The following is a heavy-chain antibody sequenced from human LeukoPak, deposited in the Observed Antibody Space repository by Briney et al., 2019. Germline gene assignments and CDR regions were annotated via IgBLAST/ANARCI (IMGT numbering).Heavy chain of an antibody. CDR2: INPNSGGT. J-gene: IGHJ6*03. Sequence: ASVKVSCKASGYTFTGYYIHWVRQAPGQGLEWMGWINPNSGGTNYIQKFQGRVTMTRDTSISTAYMELSRLRSDDTAVYYCARVMRGLGYYYMDVWGKGTTVTISS. D-gene: IGHD2-8*01. V-gene: IGHV1-2*02. CDR1: GYTFTGYY. CDR3: ARVMRGLGYYYMDV.